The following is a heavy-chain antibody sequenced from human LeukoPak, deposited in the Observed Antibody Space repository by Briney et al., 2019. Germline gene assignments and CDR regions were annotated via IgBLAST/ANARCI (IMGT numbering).Heavy chain of an antibody. V-gene: IGHV3-30-3*01. CDR3: ARGAYYDILTGYPVFDD. D-gene: IGHD3-9*01. CDR2: ISYDGSNK. Sequence: GGSLRLSCAASGFTFSSYAMHWVRQAPGKGLEWVAVISYDGSNKYYADSVKGRFTISRDNSKNTLYLQMNSLRAEDTAVYYCARGAYYDILTGYPVFDDWGQGTLVTVSS. J-gene: IGHJ4*02. CDR1: GFTFSSYA.